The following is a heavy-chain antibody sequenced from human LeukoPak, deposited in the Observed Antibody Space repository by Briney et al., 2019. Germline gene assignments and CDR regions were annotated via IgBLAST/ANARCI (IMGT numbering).Heavy chain of an antibody. Sequence: PGGSLRLSCAASGFTFSSYAMSWVRQAPGKGLEWVSGINGGGGTTYYADSVKGRFTISRDNSQNTLYLQMNSLRAEDTAVYYCARALDSSGYYYGYWGQGTLVTVSS. J-gene: IGHJ4*02. V-gene: IGHV3-23*01. CDR2: INGGGGTT. CDR1: GFTFSSYA. CDR3: ARALDSSGYYYGY. D-gene: IGHD3-22*01.